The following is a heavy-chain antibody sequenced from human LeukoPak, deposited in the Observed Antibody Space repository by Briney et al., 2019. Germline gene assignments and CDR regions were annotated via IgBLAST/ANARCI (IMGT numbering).Heavy chain of an antibody. V-gene: IGHV4-39*01. CDR1: GGSISSSGYY. J-gene: IGHJ4*02. CDR2: IYYSGST. CDR3: ARRSLWFGELSLYYFDY. Sequence: PSETLSLTCTVSGGSISSSGYYWGWIRQPPGKGLEWIGSIYYSGSTYYNPSLKSRVTTSVDTSKNQFSLKLSSVTAADTAVYYCARRSLWFGELSLYYFDYWGQGTLVTVSS. D-gene: IGHD3-10*01.